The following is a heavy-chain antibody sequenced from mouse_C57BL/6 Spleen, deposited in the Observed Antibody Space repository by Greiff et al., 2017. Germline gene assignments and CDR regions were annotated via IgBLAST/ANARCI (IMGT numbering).Heavy chain of an antibody. J-gene: IGHJ4*01. CDR1: GFTFSDYG. CDR2: ISSGSSTI. D-gene: IGHD1-1*01. Sequence: EVQLVESGGGLVKPGGSLKLSCAASGFTFSDYGMHWVRQAPEKGLEWVAYISSGSSTIYYADTVKGRFTISRDNAKNTLFLQMTSLRSEDTAMYYCARRTTVGGYYYAMDYWGQGTSVTVSS. CDR3: ARRTTVGGYYYAMDY. V-gene: IGHV5-17*01.